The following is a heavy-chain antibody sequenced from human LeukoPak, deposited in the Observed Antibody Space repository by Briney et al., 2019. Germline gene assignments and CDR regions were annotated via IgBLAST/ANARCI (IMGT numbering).Heavy chain of an antibody. J-gene: IGHJ4*02. CDR2: IYYSGST. CDR3: ARTYYDILTGYFAFDY. D-gene: IGHD3-9*01. CDR1: GGSISSYY. V-gene: IGHV4-59*08. Sequence: SETLSLTCTVSGGSISSYYWSWIRQPPGKGLEWIAYIYYSGSTNYNPSLKSRVTISVDTSKNQFSLKLSSVTAADTAVYYCARTYYDILTGYFAFDYWGQGTLVTVSS.